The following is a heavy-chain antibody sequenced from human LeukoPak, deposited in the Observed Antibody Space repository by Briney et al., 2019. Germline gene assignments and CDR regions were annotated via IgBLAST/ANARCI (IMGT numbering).Heavy chain of an antibody. CDR1: GFTVSSNY. Sequence: PGGSLRLSCAASGFTVSSNYMSWVRQAPGKGLEWVSVIYSGGSTYYADSVKGRFTISRDSSKNTLYLQMNSLRAEDTAVYYCAKDRTKYCSSTSCKDWFDPWGQGTLVTVSS. J-gene: IGHJ5*02. D-gene: IGHD2-2*01. CDR3: AKDRTKYCSSTSCKDWFDP. CDR2: IYSGGST. V-gene: IGHV3-53*05.